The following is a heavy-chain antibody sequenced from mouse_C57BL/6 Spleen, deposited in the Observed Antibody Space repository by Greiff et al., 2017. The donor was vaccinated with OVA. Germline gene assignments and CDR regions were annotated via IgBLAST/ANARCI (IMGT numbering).Heavy chain of an antibody. CDR1: GFTFSSYG. CDR3: ARGSGSSNYFDY. J-gene: IGHJ2*01. CDR2: ISSGGSYT. Sequence: EVKLVESGGDLVKPGGSLKLSCAASGFTFSSYGMSWVRQTPDKRLEWVATISSGGSYTYYPDSVKGRFTISRDNAKNTLYLQMSSLKSEDTAMYYCARGSGSSNYFDYWGQGTTLTVSS. D-gene: IGHD1-1*01. V-gene: IGHV5-6*02.